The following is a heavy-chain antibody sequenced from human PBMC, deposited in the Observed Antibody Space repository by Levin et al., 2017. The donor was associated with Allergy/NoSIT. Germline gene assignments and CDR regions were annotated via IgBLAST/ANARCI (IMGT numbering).Heavy chain of an antibody. CDR1: GFTFSSYG. D-gene: IGHD6-13*01. V-gene: IGHV3-30*18. Sequence: GESLKISCAASGFTFSSYGMHWVRQAPGKGLEWVAVISYDGSNKYYADSVKGRFTISRDNSKNTLYLQMNSLRAEDTAVYYCAKRSYGSSWFLDYWGQGTLVTVSS. CDR3: AKRSYGSSWFLDY. CDR2: ISYDGSNK. J-gene: IGHJ4*02.